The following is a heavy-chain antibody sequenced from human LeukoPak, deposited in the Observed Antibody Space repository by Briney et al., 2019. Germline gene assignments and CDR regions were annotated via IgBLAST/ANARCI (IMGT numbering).Heavy chain of an antibody. D-gene: IGHD3-10*01. CDR2: ISYDGSNK. V-gene: IGHV3-30*18. CDR3: AKGRQYIVRGVNAYSGNDY. J-gene: IGHJ4*02. CDR1: GFTFSSFG. Sequence: GGSLRLSCAASGFTFSSFGMHWVRQAPGKGLEWVAVISYDGSNKYYADSVKGRFTISRDNSKNTLYLQMNSLRAEDTAVYYCAKGRQYIVRGVNAYSGNDYWGQGTLVTVSS.